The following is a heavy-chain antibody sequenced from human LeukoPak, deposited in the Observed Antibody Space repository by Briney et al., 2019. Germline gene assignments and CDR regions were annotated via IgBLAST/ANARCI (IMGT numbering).Heavy chain of an antibody. V-gene: IGHV4-34*01. CDR3: ARPSGSYPGYYYYYMDV. CDR1: GGSFSGDY. D-gene: IGHD1-26*01. J-gene: IGHJ6*03. CDR2: INHSGST. Sequence: PSETLSLTCAVYGGSFSGDYWTWIRQPPGKGLEWIREINHSGSTKYNPSLKSRVTISVDTSKKQFSLKLTSVTAADTAVYYCARPSGSYPGYYYYYMDVWGKGTTVTISS.